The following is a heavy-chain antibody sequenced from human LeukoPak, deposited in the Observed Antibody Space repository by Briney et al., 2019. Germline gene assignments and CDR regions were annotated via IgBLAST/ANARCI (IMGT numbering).Heavy chain of an antibody. CDR2: IRYDGSNK. CDR1: GFTFSSYG. Sequence: GGSLRLSCAASGFTFSSYGMHWVRQAPGKGLEWVAFIRYDGSNKYYADSVKGRFTISRDNSKNTLYLQMNSLRAEDTAVYYCARAESGYCSSTSCLGAFDIWGQGTMVTVSS. D-gene: IGHD2-2*01. CDR3: ARAESGYCSSTSCLGAFDI. V-gene: IGHV3-30*02. J-gene: IGHJ3*02.